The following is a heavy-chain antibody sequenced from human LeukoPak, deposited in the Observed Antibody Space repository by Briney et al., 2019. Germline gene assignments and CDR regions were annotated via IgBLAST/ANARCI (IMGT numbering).Heavy chain of an antibody. CDR3: ARYDILPGIDY. V-gene: IGHV1-2*02. CDR1: GYTFTGYY. CDR2: VNPNSGDT. D-gene: IGHD3-9*01. J-gene: IGHJ4*02. Sequence: ASVKVSCKASGYTFTGYYLHWVRQAPGQGLEWMGCVNPNSGDTKHAQKFQGSVTMTRDTSISTVYMELSGVGAEDTAVYYCARYDILPGIDYWGQGPLVTVSS.